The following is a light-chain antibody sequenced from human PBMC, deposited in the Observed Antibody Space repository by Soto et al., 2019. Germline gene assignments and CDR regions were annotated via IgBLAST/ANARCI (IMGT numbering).Light chain of an antibody. J-gene: IGLJ1*01. V-gene: IGLV2-14*01. CDR1: SSDVGAYNY. CDR2: QVS. Sequence: QSALTQSASVSESPGQSITISCTGTSSDVGAYNYVSWYQQHPDKAPKLMIYQVSNRPSGVSNRFSGSKSGNTASLTISGLQAEDEADYYCSSYTTSNTLVFGTGTKLTVL. CDR3: SSYTTSNTLV.